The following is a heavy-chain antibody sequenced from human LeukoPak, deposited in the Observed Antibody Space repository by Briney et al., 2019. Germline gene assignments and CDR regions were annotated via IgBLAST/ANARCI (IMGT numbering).Heavy chain of an antibody. CDR3: AKYFRYSSGWDYYYYGMDV. CDR2: ISDNGGST. Sequence: GGSLRLSCAASGFTFSSYAMSWVRQAPGKGLEWVSVISDNGGSTYYADSVKGRFTISRDNSKNTLYLQKNSLRAEDTAVYYCAKYFRYSSGWDYYYYGMDVWGQGTTVTVSS. V-gene: IGHV3-23*01. D-gene: IGHD6-19*01. CDR1: GFTFSSYA. J-gene: IGHJ6*02.